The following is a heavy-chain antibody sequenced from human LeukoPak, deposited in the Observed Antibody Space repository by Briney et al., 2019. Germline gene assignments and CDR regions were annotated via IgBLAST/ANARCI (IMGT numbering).Heavy chain of an antibody. CDR1: GFTFSDYD. Sequence: GGSLRLSCAASGFTFSDYDMSWIRQAPGKGLEWVSYISTSGATVYYADSVKGRFTISRDNAKNSLYLQMNSLRDEDTAAYYCARDRGYCTSDDCYRWFHYWGQGTLVIVSS. V-gene: IGHV3-11*04. CDR2: ISTSGATV. CDR3: ARDRGYCTSDDCYRWFHY. D-gene: IGHD2-8*01. J-gene: IGHJ4*02.